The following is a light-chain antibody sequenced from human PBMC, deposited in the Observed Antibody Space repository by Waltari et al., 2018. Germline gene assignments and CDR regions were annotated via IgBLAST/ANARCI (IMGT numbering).Light chain of an antibody. CDR1: QSISEY. V-gene: IGKV1-39*01. CDR3: QQSYT. CDR2: GAS. J-gene: IGKJ4*01. Sequence: DIQMTQSPSSLSASVGEKVTITCRASQSISEYLNWYQQKPGKAPKLLIYGASSLQSGVPSRFGGSGSGTDFTLSITSLQPEDSATYYCQQSYTFGGGTKVEIK.